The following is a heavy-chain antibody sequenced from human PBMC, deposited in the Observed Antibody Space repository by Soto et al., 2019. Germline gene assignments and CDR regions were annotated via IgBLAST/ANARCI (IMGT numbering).Heavy chain of an antibody. V-gene: IGHV1-18*01. CDR3: ARALHYDYVWGSYRQGFAY. J-gene: IGHJ4*02. CDR2: ISAYNGNT. D-gene: IGHD3-16*02. CDR1: GYTFTSYG. Sequence: QVQLVQSGAEVKKPGASVKVSCKASGYTFTSYGISWVRQAPGQGLEWMGWISAYNGNTNYAQKLQGRVTMTTDTSTSTAYMELRSLRSDDTAVYYCARALHYDYVWGSYRQGFAYWGQGTLVTVSS.